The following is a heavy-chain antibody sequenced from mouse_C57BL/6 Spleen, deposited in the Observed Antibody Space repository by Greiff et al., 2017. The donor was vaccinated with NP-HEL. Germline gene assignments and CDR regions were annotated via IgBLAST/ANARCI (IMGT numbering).Heavy chain of an antibody. CDR2: IDPETGGT. CDR3: TRFFDYDCDGYAMDY. J-gene: IGHJ4*01. CDR1: GYTFTDYE. Sequence: QVQLQQSGAELVRPGASVTLSCKASGYTFTDYEMHWVKQTPVHGLEWIGAIDPETGGTAYNQKFKGKAILTADKSSSTAYMELRSLTSEDSAVYYCTRFFDYDCDGYAMDYWGQGTSVTVSS. V-gene: IGHV1-15*01. D-gene: IGHD2-4*01.